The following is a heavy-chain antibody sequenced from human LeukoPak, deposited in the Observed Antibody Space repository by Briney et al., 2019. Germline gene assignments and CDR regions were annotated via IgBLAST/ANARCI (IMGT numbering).Heavy chain of an antibody. CDR1: EYTFTGYY. V-gene: IGHV1-2*02. J-gene: IGHJ4*02. CDR2: INPNSGGT. D-gene: IGHD5-24*01. CDR3: ARPSRDGYDYVY. Sequence: ASVKASCKASEYTFTGYYMIWLRQAPGQRLEWMGWINPNSGGTNYAQKFQGRVTMSRDTSISTAYMELSRLRSDDTAVYYCARPSRDGYDYVYWGQGTLVTVSS.